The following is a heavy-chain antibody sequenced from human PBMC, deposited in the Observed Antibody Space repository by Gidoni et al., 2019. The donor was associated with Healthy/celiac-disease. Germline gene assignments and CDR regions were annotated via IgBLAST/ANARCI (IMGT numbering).Heavy chain of an antibody. CDR1: GFTFSSYA. CDR3: AKDQEGRFHCTNGVCPFGYYYYGMDV. J-gene: IGHJ6*02. Sequence: EVQLLEPGGGLVQPGGSLRLSCAASGFTFSSYAMSWVRQAPGKGLEWVSAISGSGGSTYYADSVKGRFTISRDNSKNTLYLQMNSLRAEDTAVYYCAKDQEGRFHCTNGVCPFGYYYYGMDVWGQGTTVTVSS. D-gene: IGHD2-8*01. CDR2: ISGSGGST. V-gene: IGHV3-23*01.